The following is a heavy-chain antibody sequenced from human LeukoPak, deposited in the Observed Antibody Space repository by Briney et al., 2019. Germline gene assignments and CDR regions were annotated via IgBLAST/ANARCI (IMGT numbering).Heavy chain of an antibody. CDR2: IIPILGTA. D-gene: IGHD2-15*01. CDR3: ARGSALLALSFDY. CDR1: GGTFSSYA. Sequence: GASVKVSCKASGGTFSSYAISWMRQAPGQGLEWMGGIIPILGTANYAQKFQGRVTITADESTSTAYMELSSLRSEDTAVYYCARGSALLALSFDYWGQGTLVTVSS. V-gene: IGHV1-69*13. J-gene: IGHJ4*02.